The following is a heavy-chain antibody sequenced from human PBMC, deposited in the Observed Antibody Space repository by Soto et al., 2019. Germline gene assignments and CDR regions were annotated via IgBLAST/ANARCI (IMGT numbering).Heavy chain of an antibody. CDR2: IIPIFGTA. D-gene: IGHD6-19*01. J-gene: IGHJ5*02. Sequence: GASMKVSRKASGGTFSSYAISWVRPAPGQGLEWMGGIIPIFGTANYAQKFQGRVTITADESTSTAYMELSSLRSEDTAVYYCASGTQWLAPYETWFDPWGQGTLVTVSS. V-gene: IGHV1-69*13. CDR1: GGTFSSYA. CDR3: ASGTQWLAPYETWFDP.